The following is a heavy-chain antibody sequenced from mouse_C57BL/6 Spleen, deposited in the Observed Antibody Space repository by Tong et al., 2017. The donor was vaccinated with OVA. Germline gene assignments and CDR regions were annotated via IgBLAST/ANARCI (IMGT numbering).Heavy chain of an antibody. CDR1: GFSFNTYA. V-gene: IGHV10-1*01. CDR3: VRDYYYGSREWYFDV. Sequence: EVQLQESGGGLVQPKGSLKLSCAASGFSFNTYAMNWVRQAPGKGLEWVARIRSKSNNYATYYADSVKDRFTISRDDSQSMLYLQMNNLKTEDTAMYYCVRDYYYGSREWYFDVRGTGTTVTVSS. CDR2: IRSKSNNYAT. D-gene: IGHD1-1*01. J-gene: IGHJ1*03.